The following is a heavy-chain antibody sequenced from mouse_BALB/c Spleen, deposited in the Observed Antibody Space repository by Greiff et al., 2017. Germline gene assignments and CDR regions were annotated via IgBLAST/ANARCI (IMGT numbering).Heavy chain of an antibody. D-gene: IGHD3-3*01. CDR3: ARDRGLKERYFDV. CDR2: ISDGGSYT. Sequence: EVMLVESGGGLVKPGGSLKLSCAASGFTFSDYYMYWVRQTPEKRLEWVATISDGGSYTYYPDSVKGRFTISRDNAKNNLYLQMSSLKSEDTAMYYCARDRGLKERYFDVWGAGTTVTVSS. CDR1: GFTFSDYY. V-gene: IGHV5-4*02. J-gene: IGHJ1*01.